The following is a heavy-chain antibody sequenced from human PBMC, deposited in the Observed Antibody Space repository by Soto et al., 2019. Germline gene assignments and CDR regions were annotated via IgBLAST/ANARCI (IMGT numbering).Heavy chain of an antibody. CDR3: VREYTAWPLAYGLDV. CDR1: GFTFSTYS. Sequence: GGSLRLSCVGSGFTFSTYSINWVRQAPGKGLEWVSSISSRSDIYYADSVKGRFTISRDNAKNSVSLQMNSLRAEDTAVYYCVREYTAWPLAYGLDVWGQGTTVTVSS. CDR2: ISSRSDI. D-gene: IGHD2-2*02. J-gene: IGHJ6*02. V-gene: IGHV3-21*01.